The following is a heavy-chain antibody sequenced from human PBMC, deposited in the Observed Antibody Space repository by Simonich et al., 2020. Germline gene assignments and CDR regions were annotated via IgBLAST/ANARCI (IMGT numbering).Heavy chain of an antibody. D-gene: IGHD3-22*01. J-gene: IGHJ3*02. CDR3: AKDLGERITMIVVVIDAFDI. V-gene: IGHV3-23*01. CDR1: GFTFSRYA. CDR2: ISGSGGST. Sequence: GGGLVQPGGSLRLSCAASGFTFSRYAMSWVRRAPGKGLEWVSAISGSGGSTYYADSVKGRFTISRDNSKNTLYLQMNSLRAEDTAVYYCAKDLGERITMIVVVIDAFDIWGQGTMVTVSS.